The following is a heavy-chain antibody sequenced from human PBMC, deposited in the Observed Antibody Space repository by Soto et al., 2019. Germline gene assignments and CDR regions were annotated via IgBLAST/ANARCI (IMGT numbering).Heavy chain of an antibody. J-gene: IGHJ5*02. CDR1: GGPFSTST. Sequence: QVQLVQSGAEVKKPGSSVKVSCKASGGPFSTSTISWVRQAPGQGLEWMGGIITIFGTTNYAQKFQGRVTITADESTNAAFMELSSLRSEDTAVYYCRSSTYHYDSNEDWFDPWGQGTLVTVSS. CDR2: IITIFGTT. D-gene: IGHD3-22*01. CDR3: RSSTYHYDSNEDWFDP. V-gene: IGHV1-69*01.